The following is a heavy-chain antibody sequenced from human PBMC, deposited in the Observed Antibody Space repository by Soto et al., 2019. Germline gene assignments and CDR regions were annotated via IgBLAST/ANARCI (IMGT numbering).Heavy chain of an antibody. V-gene: IGHV3-66*01. D-gene: IGHD3-22*01. CDR1: GFTVSSNY. J-gene: IGHJ3*02. CDR3: ARDVDYNISGYPNAFDT. CDR2: IYSGGST. Sequence: EVQLVESGGGLVQPGGSLRLSCAASGFTVSSNYMSWVRQAPGKGLEWVSVIYSGGSTYYADSVKGRFTISRDNSKNTLYFKMNSLRAEDTAVYYWARDVDYNISGYPNAFDTGGKGTMSPSLQ.